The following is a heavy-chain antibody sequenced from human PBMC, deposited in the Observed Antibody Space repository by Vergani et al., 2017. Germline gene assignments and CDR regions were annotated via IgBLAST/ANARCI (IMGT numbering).Heavy chain of an antibody. J-gene: IGHJ6*02. CDR2: ISPGASTV. CDR1: GFKFSDHY. D-gene: IGHD1-1*01. V-gene: IGHV3-11*04. Sequence: LEESGGGSVKPGGSLRLSCAASGFKFSDHYMSWIRQAPGKGLEWVSHISPGASTVSYTDSVTGRFTVSRDNDNNSLTLDMTTLRVEDTAVYYCAKNPGISTTRHYYAMDVWGQGTTGPVSS. CDR3: AKNPGISTTRHYYAMDV.